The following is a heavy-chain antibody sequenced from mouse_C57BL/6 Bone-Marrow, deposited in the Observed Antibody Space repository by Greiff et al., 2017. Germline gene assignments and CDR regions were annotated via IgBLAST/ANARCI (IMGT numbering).Heavy chain of an antibody. J-gene: IGHJ4*01. V-gene: IGHV1-76*01. CDR1: GYTFTDYY. D-gene: IGHD3-2*02. CDR2: IYPGSGNT. CDR3: ARGGTAQAPDAMDY. Sequence: QVQLQQSGAELVRPGASVKLSCKASGYTFTDYYINWVKQRPGQGLEWIARIYPGSGNTYYNEKFKGKATLTAEKSSSTAYMQLSSLTSEDSAVYFCARGGTAQAPDAMDYWGQGTSVTVAS.